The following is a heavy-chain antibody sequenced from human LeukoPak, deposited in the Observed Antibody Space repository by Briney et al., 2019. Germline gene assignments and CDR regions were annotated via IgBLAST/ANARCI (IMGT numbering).Heavy chain of an antibody. CDR2: ISADNGNT. Sequence: GASVKVSCKASGYTFTSYAMHWVRQAPGQGLEWMGWISADNGNTNYAQKLQGRVTVTTDTSTSTAYMELRSLRSDDTAVYYCAREFSGRYPPSYFDYWGQGTLVTVSS. CDR3: AREFSGRYPPSYFDY. CDR1: GYTFTSYA. V-gene: IGHV1-18*01. D-gene: IGHD1-26*01. J-gene: IGHJ4*02.